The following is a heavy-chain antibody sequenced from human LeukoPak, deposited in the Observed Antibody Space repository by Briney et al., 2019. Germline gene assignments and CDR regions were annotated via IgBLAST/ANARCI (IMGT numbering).Heavy chain of an antibody. CDR3: ARRSRDGWYFDY. V-gene: IGHV3-9*01. CDR1: GFIFDDYA. J-gene: IGHJ4*02. D-gene: IGHD5-24*01. Sequence: GGSLRLSCEASGFIFDDYALHWVRLAPGKGLEWVSGINGIGGGTAYADSVKGRFAISRDNSNNTLYLQMNSLRAEDTAVYYCARRSRDGWYFDYWGQGTLVTVSS. CDR2: INGIGGGT.